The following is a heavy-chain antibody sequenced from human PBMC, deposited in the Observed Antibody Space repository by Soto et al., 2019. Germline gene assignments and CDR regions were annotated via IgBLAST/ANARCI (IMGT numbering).Heavy chain of an antibody. J-gene: IGHJ4*01. Sequence: SQALSLTCSITGDSVSSNSAGWSWVRQSPSRGLEWLGRTYYRSKWYYEYAVSVRGRITINPDTSKNQYSLQLNSVTPEDTAVYFCARGEQYSGRIFDYWGQGTLVTVSS. CDR3: ARGEQYSGRIFDY. CDR1: GDSVSSNSAG. D-gene: IGHD1-26*01. CDR2: TYYRSKWYY. V-gene: IGHV6-1*01.